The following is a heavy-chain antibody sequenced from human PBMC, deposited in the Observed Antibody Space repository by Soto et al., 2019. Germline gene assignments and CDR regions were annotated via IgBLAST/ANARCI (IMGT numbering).Heavy chain of an antibody. CDR1: GYSFTSYW. CDR2: IYPGDSDT. V-gene: IGHV5-51*01. J-gene: IGHJ4*02. D-gene: IGHD6-6*01. CDR3: ARHDISRAARHCFAYYFDY. Sequence: PGESLKISCKGSGYSFTSYWIGWVRQMPGKGLEWMGIIYPGDSDTRYSPSFQGQVTISADKSISTAYLQCSSLKASDTAMYSCARHDISRAARHCFAYYFDYWGQGTLVTVSS.